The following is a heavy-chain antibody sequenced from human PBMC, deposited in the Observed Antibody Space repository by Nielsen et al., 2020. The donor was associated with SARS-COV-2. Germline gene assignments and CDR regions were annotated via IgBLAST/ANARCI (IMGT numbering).Heavy chain of an antibody. J-gene: IGHJ4*02. CDR2: IFYRGST. V-gene: IGHV4-61*01. Sequence: SETLSLTCIVSGGSVSSGSHYWSWIRQPPGKGLEWIGYIFYRGSTNYNPSLKSRVTISVDTSKNQFSLKVNSVTAADTAVYYCVRIDMATISVDYWGQGTLVIASS. CDR3: VRIDMATISVDY. CDR1: GGSVSSGSHY. D-gene: IGHD5-24*01.